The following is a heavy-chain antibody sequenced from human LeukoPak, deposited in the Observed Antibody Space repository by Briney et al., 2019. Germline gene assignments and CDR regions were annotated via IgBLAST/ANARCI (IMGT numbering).Heavy chain of an antibody. J-gene: IGHJ5*02. CDR3: VRDGEGVAISVNYWFAP. V-gene: IGHV1-2*04. D-gene: IGHD3-10*01. CDR2: INPNSGGT. CDR1: GYTFTGYY. Sequence: ASVTVSCKDSGYTFTGYYMHWVRQAPGQGLEWMGWINPNSGGTNYAQKFQGWVTMTRDTSISTAYMELSRLRSDDTAVYYCVRDGEGVAISVNYWFAPWGQGTLVTVSS.